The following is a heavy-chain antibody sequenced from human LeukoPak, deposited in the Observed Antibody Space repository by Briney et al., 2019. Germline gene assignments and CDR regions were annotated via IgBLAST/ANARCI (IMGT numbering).Heavy chain of an antibody. V-gene: IGHV1-18*01. J-gene: IGHJ5*02. CDR3: ARDHTPPHCITANCGRGGWSDP. CDR2: LSVDNDNT. CDR1: GYTFTDLD. Sequence: GASVKVSCKASGYTFTDLDFTWVRQAPGQGLEWLGWLSVDNDNTRYGEKFQGRVTMTTDTSANTVYMELKSLTPDDTPVYYCARDHTPPHCITANCGRGGWSDPWGQGTLVTVSS. D-gene: IGHD3-10*01.